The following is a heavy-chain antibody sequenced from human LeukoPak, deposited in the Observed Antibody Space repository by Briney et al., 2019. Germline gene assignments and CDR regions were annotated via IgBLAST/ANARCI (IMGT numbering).Heavy chain of an antibody. Sequence: GGSLRLSCAASGFTFSSYAMSWVRQAPGKGLEWVSAISGSGGSTYYADSVKGRFTISRDNSMNTLYLQMNSLRAEDTAVYYCAKDLTPYDILTGYYTLTYYFDYWGQGTLVTVSS. V-gene: IGHV3-23*01. D-gene: IGHD3-9*01. CDR2: ISGSGGST. CDR3: AKDLTPYDILTGYYTLTYYFDY. J-gene: IGHJ4*02. CDR1: GFTFSSYA.